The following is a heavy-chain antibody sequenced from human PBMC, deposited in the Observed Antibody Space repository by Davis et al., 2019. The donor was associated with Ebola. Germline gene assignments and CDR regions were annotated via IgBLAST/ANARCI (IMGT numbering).Heavy chain of an antibody. CDR1: GGSISSYY. D-gene: IGHD5-18*01. Sequence: MPSETLSLTCTVSGGSISSYYWSWIRQPPGKGLEWIGYIYYSGSTNYNPSLKSRVTISVDTSKNQFSLKLSSVTAADTAVYYCARQEVGYSYEWDYWGQGTLVTVSS. J-gene: IGHJ4*02. CDR3: ARQEVGYSYEWDY. CDR2: IYYSGST. V-gene: IGHV4-59*08.